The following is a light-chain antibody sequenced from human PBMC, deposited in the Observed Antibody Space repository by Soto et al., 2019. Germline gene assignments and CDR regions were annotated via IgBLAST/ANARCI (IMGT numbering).Light chain of an antibody. V-gene: IGLV2-14*03. CDR3: SSYISSGTLVV. Sequence: QSALTQPASVSGSHGQSITISCTGTSSDVGGYNFVSWYQHHPGKAPKLMIYDVSDRPSGVSNRFSGSKSGNTASLTISGLQAEGEAAYYCSSYISSGTLVVFGGGTQLTVL. J-gene: IGLJ3*02. CDR2: DVS. CDR1: SSDVGGYNF.